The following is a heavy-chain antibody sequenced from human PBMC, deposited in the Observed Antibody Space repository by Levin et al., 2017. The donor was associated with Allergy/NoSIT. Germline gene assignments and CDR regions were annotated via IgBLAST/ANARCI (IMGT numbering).Heavy chain of an antibody. CDR3: TTDVTLVGATTAGEGDV. CDR2: IKSKTDGGTT. Sequence: GESLKISCAASGFTFSNAWMSWVRQAPGKGLEWVGRIKSKTDGGTTDYAAPVKGRFTISRDDSKNTLYLQMNSLKTEDTAVYYCTTDVTLVGATTAGEGDVWGQGTTVTVSS. J-gene: IGHJ6*02. D-gene: IGHD1-26*01. V-gene: IGHV3-15*01. CDR1: GFTFSNAW.